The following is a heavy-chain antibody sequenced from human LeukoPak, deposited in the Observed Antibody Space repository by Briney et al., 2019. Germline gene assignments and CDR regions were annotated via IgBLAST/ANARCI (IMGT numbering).Heavy chain of an antibody. Sequence: SETLSLTCTVSGGSISSSSYYWSWIRQPPGKGLEWIGDINHSGSTKYNPSLMSRVAISVDSSKNHFSLNLRSVTAADTAVYYCARLPLGAFAEFLNFDYWGQGIPVTVSS. CDR2: INHSGST. CDR1: GGSISSSSYY. CDR3: ARLPLGAFAEFLNFDY. V-gene: IGHV4-39*02. D-gene: IGHD3-10*01. J-gene: IGHJ4*02.